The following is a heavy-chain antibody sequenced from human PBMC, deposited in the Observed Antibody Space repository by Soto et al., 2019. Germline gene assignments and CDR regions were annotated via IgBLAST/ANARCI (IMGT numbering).Heavy chain of an antibody. J-gene: IGHJ4*02. Sequence: IRQPPGKGLEWIGEINHSGSTNYNPSLKSRVTISVDTSKNQFSLKLSSVTAADTAVYYCARAGKTKSDYWGQGTLVTVSS. V-gene: IGHV4-34*01. CDR2: INHSGST. CDR3: ARAGKTKSDY.